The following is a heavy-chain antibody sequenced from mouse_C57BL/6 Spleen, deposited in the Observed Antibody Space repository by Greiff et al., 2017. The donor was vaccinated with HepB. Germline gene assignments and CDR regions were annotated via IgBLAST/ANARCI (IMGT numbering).Heavy chain of an antibody. V-gene: IGHV5-4*03. J-gene: IGHJ2*01. CDR3: ARRYTSASSSYDFED. Sequence: EVKLMESGGGLVKPGGSLKLSCAASGFTFSSYAMSWVRQTPEHRLEWVATISDGGSYTYYPDNLKGRFTISRDNATNNIYLQMSDLKSEDTAMYYCARRYTSASSSYDFEDRGEGATVTVA. CDR1: GFTFSSYA. D-gene: IGHD1-1*01. CDR2: ISDGGSYT.